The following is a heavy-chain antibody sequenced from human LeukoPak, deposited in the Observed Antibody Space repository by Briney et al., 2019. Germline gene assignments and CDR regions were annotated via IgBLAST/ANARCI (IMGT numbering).Heavy chain of an antibody. D-gene: IGHD1-26*01. J-gene: IGHJ4*02. CDR3: ARDRTPSAGIVGATRGVFDY. Sequence: ASVKVSCKASGYTFTSYYMHWVRQAPGQGLEWMGWISAYNGNTNYAQKLQGRVTMTTDTSTSTAYMELRSLRSDDTAVYYCARDRTPSAGIVGATRGVFDYWGQGTLVTVSS. V-gene: IGHV1-18*04. CDR2: ISAYNGNT. CDR1: GYTFTSYY.